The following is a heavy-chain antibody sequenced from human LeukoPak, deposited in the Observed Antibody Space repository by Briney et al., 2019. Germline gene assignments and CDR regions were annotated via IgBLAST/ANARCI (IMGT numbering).Heavy chain of an antibody. J-gene: IGHJ4*02. V-gene: IGHV3-30*07. D-gene: IGHD3-22*01. Sequence: DSVKGRFTISRDNSKNTLYVQMNSLRVEDTAVYYCARGYYDSSGTFDYWGQGTLVTVSS. CDR3: ARGYYDSSGTFDY.